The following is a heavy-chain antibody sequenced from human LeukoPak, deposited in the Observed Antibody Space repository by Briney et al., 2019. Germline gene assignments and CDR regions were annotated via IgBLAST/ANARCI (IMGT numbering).Heavy chain of an antibody. D-gene: IGHD3-10*02. CDR1: VFTFSSCA. J-gene: IGHJ6*04. Sequence: GGSLRLSCAASVFTFSSCAMHWVRQAPGKGLEWVAVISYDGSNKYYTDSVKGRFTISRDNAKNSLYLQMHSLRAEATAVYYCAALGITMIGGVWGKGTTVTISS. CDR2: ISYDGSNK. V-gene: IGHV3-30*04. CDR3: AALGITMIGGV.